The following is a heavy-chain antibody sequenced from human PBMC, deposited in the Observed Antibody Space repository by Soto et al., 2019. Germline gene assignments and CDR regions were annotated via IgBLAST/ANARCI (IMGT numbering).Heavy chain of an antibody. CDR2: IIPIFGTA. D-gene: IGHD6-19*01. CDR3: ARTSVAGSWDYVGC. V-gene: IGHV1-69*13. J-gene: IGHJ4*02. CDR1: GGTFSSYA. Sequence: SVKVSCKASGGTFSSYAISWVRQAPGQGLEWMGGIIPIFGTANYAQKFQGRVTITADESTSTAYMDLSSLISEDTAVYYCARTSVAGSWDYVGCRGQGSLGTVSS.